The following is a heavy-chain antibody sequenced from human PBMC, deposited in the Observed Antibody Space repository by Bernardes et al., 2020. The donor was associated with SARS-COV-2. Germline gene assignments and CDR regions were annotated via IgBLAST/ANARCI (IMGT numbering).Heavy chain of an antibody. CDR3: ARQQLTSGLVVVTASHLDC. CDR1: GGSISSHSYY. Sequence: ESLPLTCTVSGGSISSHSYYWGWFRHPPGKGLEWIGSISYSGSTYYNPSLKSRITISVDTSKNQFSLKLSSVTAADTAVYYCARQQLTSGLVVVTASHLDCWGQGTLVTVSS. V-gene: IGHV4-39*01. J-gene: IGHJ4*02. D-gene: IGHD2-15*01. CDR2: ISYSGST.